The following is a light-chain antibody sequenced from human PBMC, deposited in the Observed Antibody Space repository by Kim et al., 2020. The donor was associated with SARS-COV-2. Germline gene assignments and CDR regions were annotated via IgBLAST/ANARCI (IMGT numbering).Light chain of an antibody. Sequence: EIVLTQSPGTLSLSPGERASLSCRASQSVSTYLAWYQHKPGQAPRLLMFDATTRATGIPVRFTGSGSGTDFTLTISSLEPEDFAIYYCQQRASWPWTFGQGTKVDIK. CDR1: QSVSTY. CDR3: QQRASWPWT. V-gene: IGKV3-11*01. J-gene: IGKJ1*01. CDR2: DAT.